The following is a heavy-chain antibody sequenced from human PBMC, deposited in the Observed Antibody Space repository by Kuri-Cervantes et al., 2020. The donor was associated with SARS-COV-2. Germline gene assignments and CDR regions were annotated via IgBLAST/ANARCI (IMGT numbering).Heavy chain of an antibody. V-gene: IGHV4-39*01. J-gene: IGHJ6*02. Sequence: SETLSLTCTVSGGSISSSSYYWGWIRQPPGKGLEWIGSIYYSGSTYYNPSLKSRVTISVDTSKNQFSLRLSSVTAADTAVYYCARSRDGYNFYYYYYGMDVWGQGTTVTVSS. CDR3: ARSRDGYNFYYYYYGMDV. CDR1: GGSISSSSYY. D-gene: IGHD5-24*01. CDR2: IYYSGST.